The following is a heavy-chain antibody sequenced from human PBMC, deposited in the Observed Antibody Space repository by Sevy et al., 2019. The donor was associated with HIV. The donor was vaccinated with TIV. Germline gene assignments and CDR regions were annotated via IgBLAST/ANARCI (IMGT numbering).Heavy chain of an antibody. CDR3: AKDRGYCSGGNRYIQL. J-gene: IGHJ1*01. CDR1: GYPFTSFG. CDR2: INTNNGNA. D-gene: IGHD2-15*01. V-gene: IGHV1-18*01. Sequence: ASVKVSCKGSGYPFTSFGISWVRQAPGQGLEWMGWINTNNGNANYPQKYQGRVTMTRDTSTSTAYMELRSLRSDDTAVYYCAKDRGYCSGGNRYIQLWGQGTLVTVSS.